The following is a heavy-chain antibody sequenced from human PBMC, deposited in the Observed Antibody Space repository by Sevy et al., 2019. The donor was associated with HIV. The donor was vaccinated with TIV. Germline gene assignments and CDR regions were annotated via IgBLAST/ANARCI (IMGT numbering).Heavy chain of an antibody. CDR3: AKDHYDYRTGYYGYYGMDV. J-gene: IGHJ6*02. V-gene: IGHV3-30*02. Sequence: GGSLRLSYAASGFRFSDYGMHWVRQAPGKGLEWVSLIRFDGSMKYIADSVKGRFTISRDKVKDTLYLQMNSLRPEDTAVYYCAKDHYDYRTGYYGYYGMDVWGQVTTVTVSS. D-gene: IGHD3-3*01. CDR2: IRFDGSMK. CDR1: GFRFSDYG.